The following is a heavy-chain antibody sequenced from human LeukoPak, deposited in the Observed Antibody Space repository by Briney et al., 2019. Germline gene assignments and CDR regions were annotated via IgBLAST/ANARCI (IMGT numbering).Heavy chain of an antibody. V-gene: IGHV4-39*07. J-gene: IGHJ4*02. CDR1: GCSISSSSYY. CDR2: IYYSGST. CDR3: ARVGRYDFWSGYFDY. Sequence: SETLSLTCTVSGCSISSSSYYWGWLRQPPGKGLEWIGSIYYSGSTYYNPSLKSRVTISVDTSKNQFSLKLSSVTAADTAVYYCARVGRYDFWSGYFDYWGQGTLVTVSS. D-gene: IGHD3-3*01.